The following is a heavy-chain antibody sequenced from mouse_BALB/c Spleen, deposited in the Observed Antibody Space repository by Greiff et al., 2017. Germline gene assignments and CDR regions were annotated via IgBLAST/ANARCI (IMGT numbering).Heavy chain of an antibody. CDR3: ARYYYGSRWFAY. CDR2: INPSNGRT. Sequence: QVQLQQPGADLVKPGASVKLSCKASGYTFTSYWMHWVKQRPGQGLEWIGEINPSNGRTNYNEKFKSKATLTVDKSSSTAYMQLSSLTSEDSAVYYCARYYYGSRWFAYWGQGTLVTVSA. V-gene: IGHV1S81*02. CDR1: GYTFTSYW. J-gene: IGHJ3*01. D-gene: IGHD1-1*01.